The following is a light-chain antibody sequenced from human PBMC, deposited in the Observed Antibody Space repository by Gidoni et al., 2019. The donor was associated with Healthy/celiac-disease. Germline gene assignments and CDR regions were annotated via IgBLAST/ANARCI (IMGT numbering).Light chain of an antibody. V-gene: IGKV3-11*01. CDR1: QSVSSY. CDR2: DAS. CDR3: QQRSNWPRT. J-gene: IGKJ1*01. Sequence: EIVLTPSPATLSLSPGERATLSCRASQSVSSYLAWYQQKPGPAPRLLIYDASNRATGIPARFSGSGSGTDFTLTISSLEPEDFAVYYCQQRSNWPRTFGQGTKVEIK.